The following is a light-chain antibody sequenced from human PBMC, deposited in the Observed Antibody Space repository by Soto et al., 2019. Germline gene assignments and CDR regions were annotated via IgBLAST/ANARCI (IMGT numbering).Light chain of an antibody. CDR3: QSYSGSNTLYV. CDR1: SNDIGGYNF. CDR2: DVT. J-gene: IGLJ1*01. Sequence: QSALTQPASVAGSPGQSITIPCNGTSNDIGGYNFVSWFQQHPGKAPKLLIFDVTRRPSGVPDRFSGSKSGNTASLTISGLQAEDEADYYCQSYSGSNTLYVFGSGTKVTVL. V-gene: IGLV2-14*01.